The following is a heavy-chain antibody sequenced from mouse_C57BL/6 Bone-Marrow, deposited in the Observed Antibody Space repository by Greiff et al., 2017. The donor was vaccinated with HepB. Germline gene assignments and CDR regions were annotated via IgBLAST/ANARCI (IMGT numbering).Heavy chain of an antibody. CDR1: GYTFTSYG. CDR3: AILLCPY. CDR2: IYPRSGNT. Sequence: QVQLQQSGAELARPGASVKLSCKASGYTFTSYGISWVKQRTGQGLEWIGEIYPRSGNTYYNEKFKGKATLTADKSSSTAYMELRSLTSEDSAVYFCAILLCPYWGQGTLVTVSA. D-gene: IGHD1-1*02. V-gene: IGHV1-81*01. J-gene: IGHJ3*01.